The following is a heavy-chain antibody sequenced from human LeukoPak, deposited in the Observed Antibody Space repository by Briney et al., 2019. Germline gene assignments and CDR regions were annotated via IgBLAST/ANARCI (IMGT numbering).Heavy chain of an antibody. CDR2: IYPGDSDT. J-gene: IGHJ4*02. CDR3: ARGVKLWFEKPVPDFVN. V-gene: IGHV5-51*01. Sequence: GESLKISCKGSGYSFTSYWIGWVRQMPGKGLEWMGIIYPGDSDTKYSPSLQGQVTISADKSISTAYLQWSSLKASDSGTYYCARGVKLWFEKPVPDFVNWGQGTQVTVSS. D-gene: IGHD3-10*01. CDR1: GYSFTSYW.